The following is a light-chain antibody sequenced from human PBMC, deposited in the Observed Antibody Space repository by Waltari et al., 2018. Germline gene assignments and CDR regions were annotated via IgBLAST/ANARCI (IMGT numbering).Light chain of an antibody. J-gene: IGLJ2*01. Sequence: QSALTQPPSVSGSPGQSVTISCTGPSSDVGAYNRFSWYQQPPGTAPQPMIHAVSDRPSGVPDRFSGSKSGNTASLTISGLLAEDEADYYCSSYAGGGTLVFGGGTKLTVL. CDR3: SSYAGGGTLV. CDR2: AVS. V-gene: IGLV2-18*02. CDR1: SSDVGAYNR.